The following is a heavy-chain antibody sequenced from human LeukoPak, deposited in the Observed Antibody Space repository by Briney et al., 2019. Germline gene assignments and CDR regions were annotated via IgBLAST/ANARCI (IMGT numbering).Heavy chain of an antibody. V-gene: IGHV3-48*04. CDR3: AREGTGRYYYYYYMDV. CDR2: ISSSGSTI. J-gene: IGHJ6*03. Sequence: GGSLRLSCVASGFTFSTYGMSWVRQAPGKGLEWVSYISSSGSTIYYADSVKGRFTISRDNAKNSLYLQMNSLRAEDTAVYYCAREGTGRYYYYYYMDVWGKGTTVTISS. CDR1: GFTFSTYG. D-gene: IGHD1-1*01.